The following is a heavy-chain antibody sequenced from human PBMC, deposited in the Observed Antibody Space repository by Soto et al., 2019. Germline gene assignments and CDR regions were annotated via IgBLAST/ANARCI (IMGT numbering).Heavy chain of an antibody. Sequence: GGSLRLSCAASGFTVSNNYMSWVRQAPGKGLEYVSVIYSGGGTYYADSVKGRFTISRDNSKNTLYLQMNSLRVEDTAVYYCARDRPDTAAPGYWGQGTLVTVSS. CDR1: GFTVSNNY. J-gene: IGHJ4*02. D-gene: IGHD5-18*01. CDR3: ARDRPDTAAPGY. V-gene: IGHV3-66*01. CDR2: IYSGGGT.